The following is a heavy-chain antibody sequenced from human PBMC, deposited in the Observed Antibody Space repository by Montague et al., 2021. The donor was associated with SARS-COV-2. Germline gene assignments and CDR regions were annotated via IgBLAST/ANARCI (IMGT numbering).Heavy chain of an antibody. V-gene: IGHV4-39*07. CDR2: MYDRGTT. CDR3: ARSARAITMLRGVAIIGRSPFDS. CDR1: GGSIGSSGYS. J-gene: IGHJ4*02. Sequence: SETLSLTCTVSGGSIGSSGYSWGWIRQTPGKGLEWIGDMYDRGTTNYNPSLKSRVAISVDTSKTQFSLMLSSVTAADTAIYFCARSARAITMLRGVAIIGRSPFDSFGQGRLVTVSA. D-gene: IGHD3-10*01.